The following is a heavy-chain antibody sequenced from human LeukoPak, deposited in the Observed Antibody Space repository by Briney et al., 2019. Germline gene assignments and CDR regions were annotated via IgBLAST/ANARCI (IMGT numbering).Heavy chain of an antibody. CDR1: GFTFSSYE. CDR2: ISSSGSTI. J-gene: IGHJ4*02. D-gene: IGHD1-26*01. CDR3: AKGRIVRLDY. V-gene: IGHV3-48*03. Sequence: AGSLRLSCAASGFTFSSYEMNWVRQAPGKGLEWVSYISSSGSTIYYADSVKGRFTISRDNAKNSLYLQMNSLRAEDTAVYYCAKGRIVRLDYWGRGTLVTVSS.